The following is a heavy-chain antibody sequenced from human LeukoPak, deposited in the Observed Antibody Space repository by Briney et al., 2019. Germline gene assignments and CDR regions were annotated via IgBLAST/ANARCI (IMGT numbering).Heavy chain of an antibody. Sequence: ASEKVSCKASVYTFTSYAMHWVRQAPPQRREWMGWINAGNGNTKYSQKFQGRVTITRDTSASTAYMELSSLRSEDTAVYYCAVGIAAAGTTYYFDYWGQGTLVTVSS. CDR3: AVGIAAAGTTYYFDY. J-gene: IGHJ4*02. CDR1: VYTFTSYA. D-gene: IGHD6-13*01. CDR2: INAGNGNT. V-gene: IGHV1-3*01.